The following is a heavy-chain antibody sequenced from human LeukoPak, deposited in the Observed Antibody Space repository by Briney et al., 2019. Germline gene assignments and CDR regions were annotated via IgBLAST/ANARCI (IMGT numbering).Heavy chain of an antibody. CDR1: GGSVSSSSYY. J-gene: IGHJ4*02. CDR2: IYYSGST. D-gene: IGHD3-3*01. CDR3: ALFPFPYDFSMIY. Sequence: LSQTLSLTCAVSGGSVSSSSYYWGWIRQPPGKGLEWIGSIYYSGSTYYNPSLKSRVTISVDTSKNQFSLKLSSVTAADTAVYYCALFPFPYDFSMIYWGQGTLVTVSS. V-gene: IGHV4-39*01.